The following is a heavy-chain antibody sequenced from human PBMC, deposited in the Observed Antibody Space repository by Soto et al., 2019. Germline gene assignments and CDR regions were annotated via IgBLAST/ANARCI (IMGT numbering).Heavy chain of an antibody. CDR1: GYTFTSYD. CDR3: ARERNMYGMDV. D-gene: IGHD1-1*01. V-gene: IGHV1-8*01. J-gene: IGHJ6*02. Sequence: QVQLVQSGAEVKKPGASVKVSCKASGYTFTSYDIHWVRQATGQGLEWMGWMNPNSGNTVYAQKFQDRVTMTRNTSISTAYMELSSLRSEDTAVYYWARERNMYGMDVWGQGTTVTVSS. CDR2: MNPNSGNT.